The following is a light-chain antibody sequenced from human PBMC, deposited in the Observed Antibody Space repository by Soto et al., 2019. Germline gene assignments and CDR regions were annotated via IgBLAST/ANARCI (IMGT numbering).Light chain of an antibody. CDR1: QSVSSY. Sequence: EIVLTQSPATLSLSPGERATLSCRASQSVSSYLAWYQQKPGQAPRLLIYDASNRATAIPARFSGSGSGTDFTLTTSSLEPEDFAVYYCQQRSNWPITFGPGTKVEIK. CDR3: QQRSNWPIT. CDR2: DAS. J-gene: IGKJ3*01. V-gene: IGKV3-11*01.